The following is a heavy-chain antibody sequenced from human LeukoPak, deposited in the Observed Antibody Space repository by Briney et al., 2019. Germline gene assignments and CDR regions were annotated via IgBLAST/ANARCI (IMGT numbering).Heavy chain of an antibody. Sequence: PGRSLRLSCAASGFTFTNYGMHWVRQAPGKGLEWVSSISSSSSYIYYADSVKGRFTISRDNAKNSLYLQMNSLRAEDTAVYYCARAVYGFDAFDIWGQGTMVTVSS. CDR1: GFTFTNYG. D-gene: IGHD4-17*01. CDR3: ARAVYGFDAFDI. J-gene: IGHJ3*02. CDR2: ISSSSSYI. V-gene: IGHV3-21*01.